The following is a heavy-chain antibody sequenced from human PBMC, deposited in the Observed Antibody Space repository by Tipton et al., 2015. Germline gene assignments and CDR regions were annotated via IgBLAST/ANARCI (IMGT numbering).Heavy chain of an antibody. Sequence: TLSLTCTVSGGSISSHYWSWIRQSPGKGLEWIGYISYSGTTNYNPSLNSRVTISVDTSKNQFFLRMTPATAADTAVYYCARIRGRYVLDHWGQGTLVTVSS. V-gene: IGHV4-59*11. J-gene: IGHJ4*02. CDR2: ISYSGTT. CDR1: GGSISSHY. CDR3: ARIRGRYVLDH. D-gene: IGHD3-16*01.